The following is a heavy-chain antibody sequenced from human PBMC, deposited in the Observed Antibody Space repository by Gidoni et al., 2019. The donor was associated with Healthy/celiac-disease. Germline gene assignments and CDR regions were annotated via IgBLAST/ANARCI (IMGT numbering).Heavy chain of an antibody. Sequence: QVQLVASGGGVVQTGRSLRLACSASGFPFSSDAMHWVRQAPGKGLEWVAVISYDGSNKYYADSVKGRFTISRDNSKNTLYLQMNSLRAEDTAVYYCVVSSSHPVYGMDVWGKGTTVTVSS. CDR2: ISYDGSNK. CDR1: GFPFSSDA. J-gene: IGHJ6*04. CDR3: VVSSSHPVYGMDV. D-gene: IGHD6-6*01. V-gene: IGHV3-30-3*01.